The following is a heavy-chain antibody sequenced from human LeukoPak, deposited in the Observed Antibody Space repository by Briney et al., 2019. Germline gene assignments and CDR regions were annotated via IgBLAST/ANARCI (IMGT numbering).Heavy chain of an antibody. CDR1: GFTFNSYV. J-gene: IGHJ4*02. CDR2: ISGSGVST. V-gene: IGHV3-23*01. CDR3: AKVGSGWSRKLDY. D-gene: IGHD6-19*01. Sequence: GGTLRLSCAASGFTFNSYVMNWVRQAPGKGLEWVSAISGSGVSTYYADSVKGRFTISRDNSENTLYLQMNSLRAEDTAVYYCAKVGSGWSRKLDYWGQGTLVTVSS.